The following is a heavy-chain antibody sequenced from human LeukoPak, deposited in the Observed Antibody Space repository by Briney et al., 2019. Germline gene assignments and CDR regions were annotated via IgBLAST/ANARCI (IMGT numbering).Heavy chain of an antibody. D-gene: IGHD2-8*01. J-gene: IGHJ4*02. V-gene: IGHV3-64*01. CDR3: ARGLMDY. CDR1: GFTFSSYA. CDR2: ISSNGGST. Sequence: PGGSLRLSCAASGFTFSSYAMHWVRQAPGKGLEYVSAISSNGGSTYYANSVKGRFTIFRDNSKNTLYLQMGSLRAEDMAVYYCARGLMDYWGQGTLVTVSS.